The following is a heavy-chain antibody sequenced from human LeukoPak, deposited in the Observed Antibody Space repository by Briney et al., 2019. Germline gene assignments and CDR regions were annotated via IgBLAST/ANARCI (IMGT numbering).Heavy chain of an antibody. D-gene: IGHD2-15*01. Sequence: ASVKVSCKASGGTFSSYPISWVRQAPGQGLEWMGGIIPIFGTANYAQKFQGRVTITADESTSTAYMELSSLKAEDTAVYYCARTGEEVVPATVPKGGYYYMDVWGKGTTVTISS. CDR1: GGTFSSYP. CDR3: ARTGEEVVPATVPKGGYYYMDV. J-gene: IGHJ6*03. V-gene: IGHV1-69*01. CDR2: IIPIFGTA.